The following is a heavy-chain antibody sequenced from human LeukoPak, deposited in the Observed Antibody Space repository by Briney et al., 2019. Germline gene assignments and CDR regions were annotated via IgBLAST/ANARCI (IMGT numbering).Heavy chain of an antibody. V-gene: IGHV3-30*02. CDR3: ARDNRQLNAFDI. Sequence: PGVSLRLSCAASGFTLSSYGMHWVRQAPDKGLEWVAFIRYDGSNKYYADSVKGRFTISRDNSKNTLYLQMNSLRAEDTAVYYCARDNRQLNAFDIWGQGTMVTVSS. D-gene: IGHD1-1*01. CDR1: GFTLSSYG. CDR2: IRYDGSNK. J-gene: IGHJ3*02.